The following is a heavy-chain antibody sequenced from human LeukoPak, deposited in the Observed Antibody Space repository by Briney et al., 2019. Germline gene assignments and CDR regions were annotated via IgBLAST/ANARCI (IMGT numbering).Heavy chain of an antibody. V-gene: IGHV3-30*18. Sequence: SGGSLRLSCAPSGFTFSFYGMQWVRQAPGKGLEWVAVISYDGSNKYYAHSVKGRFTISRDNSKDTLYLQMNSLRAEDMAVYYCVKRWTGTTIGQQDYWGQGTLVTVSS. CDR1: GFTFSFYG. CDR3: VKRWTGTTIGQQDY. D-gene: IGHD1-1*01. CDR2: ISYDGSNK. J-gene: IGHJ4*02.